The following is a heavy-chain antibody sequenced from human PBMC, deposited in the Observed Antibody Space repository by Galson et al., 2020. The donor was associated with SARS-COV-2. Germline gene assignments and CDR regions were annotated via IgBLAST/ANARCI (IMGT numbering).Heavy chain of an antibody. V-gene: IGHV4-59*01. J-gene: IGHJ4*02. D-gene: IGHD3-3*01. CDR2: IAYSGST. CDR3: ARQGREFYYFDS. Sequence: KASETLSLTCTVSDDSMNDYLWTWIRQSLGQGLEWIGDIAYSGSTDYSPSLKSRVTISVDTSKKQFSLRLGSVTAADTAVYYCARQGREFYYFDSWGQGTLVTVAS. CDR1: DDSMNDYL.